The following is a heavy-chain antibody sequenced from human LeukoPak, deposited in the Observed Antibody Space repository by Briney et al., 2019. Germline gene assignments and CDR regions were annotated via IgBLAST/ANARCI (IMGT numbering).Heavy chain of an antibody. Sequence: TSETLSLTCTVSGASLSSYLWSWIRQPPGKGLEWIGYIYDSGSTNYNPSLKSRVTISVDTSKNHSSLKLSSVTAADTAVYYCAIQMYLGGMDVWGQGTTVTVSS. J-gene: IGHJ6*02. CDR2: IYDSGST. CDR3: AIQMYLGGMDV. D-gene: IGHD2-8*01. CDR1: GASLSSYL. V-gene: IGHV4-59*08.